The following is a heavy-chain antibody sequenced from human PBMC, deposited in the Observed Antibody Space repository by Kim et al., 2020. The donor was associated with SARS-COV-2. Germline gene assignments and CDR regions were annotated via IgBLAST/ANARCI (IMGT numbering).Heavy chain of an antibody. Sequence: SVKVSCKASGGTFSSYAISWVRQAPGQGLEWMGGIIPIFGTANYAQKFQGRVTITADESTSTAYMELSSLRSEDTAVYYCARDTYCGGDCYYPIIGRMDVWGQGTTVTVSS. CDR2: IIPIFGTA. V-gene: IGHV1-69*13. J-gene: IGHJ6*02. CDR1: GGTFSSYA. CDR3: ARDTYCGGDCYYPIIGRMDV. D-gene: IGHD2-21*01.